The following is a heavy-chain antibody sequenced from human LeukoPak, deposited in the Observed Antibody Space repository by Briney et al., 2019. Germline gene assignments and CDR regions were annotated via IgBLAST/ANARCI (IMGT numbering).Heavy chain of an antibody. J-gene: IGHJ4*02. Sequence: ASVKVSCKASGYSFTSNYIHWVRQAPGQGLEWMGMTYPRDGSTSYAQKFQGRVTVTRDTSTSTVHMELSGLRSEDTAVYYCARDQEAFDYWGQGTLVTVSS. V-gene: IGHV1-46*01. CDR1: GYSFTSNY. CDR2: TYPRDGST. CDR3: ARDQEAFDY.